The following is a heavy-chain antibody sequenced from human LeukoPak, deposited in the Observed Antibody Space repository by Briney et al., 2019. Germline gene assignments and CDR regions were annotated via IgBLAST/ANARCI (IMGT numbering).Heavy chain of an antibody. CDR1: GFTFSSYS. Sequence: PGGSLRLSCAASGFTFSSYSMNWVRQTPGKGLEGVSSISSSSSYIYYADSVKGRFTISRDNAKNSLYLQMNSLRAEDTAVYYCARRALAAAFDYWGQGTLVTVSS. V-gene: IGHV3-21*01. CDR3: ARRALAAAFDY. J-gene: IGHJ4*02. CDR2: ISSSSSYI. D-gene: IGHD6-13*01.